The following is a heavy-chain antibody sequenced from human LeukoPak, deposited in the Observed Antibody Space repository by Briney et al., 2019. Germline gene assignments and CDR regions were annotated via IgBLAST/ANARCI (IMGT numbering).Heavy chain of an antibody. V-gene: IGHV4-31*03. CDR1: GGSISSDEYY. CDR2: IHYRGSS. J-gene: IGHJ2*01. D-gene: IGHD3-10*01. CDR3: ARQRSYNWYFDL. Sequence: PSETLSLTCTVSGGSISSDEYYWSWIRQHPGKGLEWIGYIHYRGSSYYNPSLKSRLTMSVDTSKNQFSLKLSPVTAADTAVYYGARQRSYNWYFDLWGRGTLVTVSS.